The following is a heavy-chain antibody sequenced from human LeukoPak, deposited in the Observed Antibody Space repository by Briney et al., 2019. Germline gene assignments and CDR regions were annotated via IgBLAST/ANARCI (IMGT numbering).Heavy chain of an antibody. Sequence: PGGSLRLSCAAAGFTFSSYSMNWVRQAPGKGLEWVSSISSSSSYIYYADSVKGRLTISRDNAKNSLYLQMNSLRAEDTAVYYCASTPPPAYVWGSYRLDAFDIWGQGTMVTVSS. J-gene: IGHJ3*02. D-gene: IGHD3-16*02. CDR2: ISSSSSYI. CDR3: ASTPPPAYVWGSYRLDAFDI. CDR1: GFTFSSYS. V-gene: IGHV3-21*01.